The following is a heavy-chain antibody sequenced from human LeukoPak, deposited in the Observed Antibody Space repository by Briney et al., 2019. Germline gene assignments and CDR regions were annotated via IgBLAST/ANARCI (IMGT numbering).Heavy chain of an antibody. Sequence: GGSLRLSCAASGFTFSSYWMSWVRQAPGKGLEWVANIKQDGSEKYYVDSVKGRFTISRDNAKNSLCLQMNSLRAEDTAVYYCARSVAITMIVSPLDYWGQGTLVTVSS. J-gene: IGHJ4*02. CDR2: IKQDGSEK. V-gene: IGHV3-7*01. CDR1: GFTFSSYW. D-gene: IGHD3-22*01. CDR3: ARSVAITMIVSPLDY.